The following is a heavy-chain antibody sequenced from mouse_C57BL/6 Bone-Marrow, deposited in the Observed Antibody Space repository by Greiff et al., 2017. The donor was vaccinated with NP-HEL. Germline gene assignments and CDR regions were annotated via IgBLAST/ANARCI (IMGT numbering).Heavy chain of an antibody. CDR2: IYPRSGNT. CDR1: GYTFTSYG. D-gene: IGHD2-4*01. J-gene: IGHJ4*01. Sequence: QVQLKESGAELARPGASVKLSCKASGYTFTSYGISWVKQRTGQGLEWIGEIYPRSGNTYYNEKFKGKATLTADKSSSTAYMELRSLTSEDSAVYFCARRGLRGYAMDYWGQGTSVTVSS. V-gene: IGHV1-81*01. CDR3: ARRGLRGYAMDY.